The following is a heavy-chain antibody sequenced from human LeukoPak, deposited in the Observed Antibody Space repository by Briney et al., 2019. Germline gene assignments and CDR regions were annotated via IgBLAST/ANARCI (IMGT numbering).Heavy chain of an antibody. V-gene: IGHV3-64D*09. Sequence: PGGSLTLSCAASGFTFSSYAMHWVRQAPGKGLEYVSAISSNGGSTYYADSLKGRFTVSRDNSNNTLYLQMSSLRAEDTAIYYCAKGPTYDSLPYYFDYWGQGTLVTVSS. CDR1: GFTFSSYA. J-gene: IGHJ4*02. CDR2: ISSNGGST. CDR3: AKGPTYDSLPYYFDY. D-gene: IGHD3-22*01.